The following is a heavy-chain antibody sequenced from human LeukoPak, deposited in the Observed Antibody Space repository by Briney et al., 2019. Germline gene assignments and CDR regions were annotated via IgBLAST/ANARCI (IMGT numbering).Heavy chain of an antibody. CDR3: ARELRYFDWLSDY. J-gene: IGHJ4*02. CDR2: IKQDGSEK. V-gene: IGHV3-7*01. Sequence: GGSLRLSCAASGFTFSSYWMSWVRQAPGKGLEWVVNIKQDGSEKYYVDSVKGRFTISRDNAKNSLYLQMNSLRAEDTAVYYCARELRYFDWLSDYWGQGTLVTVSS. D-gene: IGHD3-9*01. CDR1: GFTFSSYW.